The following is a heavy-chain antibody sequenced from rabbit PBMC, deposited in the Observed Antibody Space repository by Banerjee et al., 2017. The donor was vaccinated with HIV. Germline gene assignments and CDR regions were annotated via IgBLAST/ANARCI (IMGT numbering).Heavy chain of an antibody. CDR2: IYAGDGNT. Sequence: PPGKGPEWISCIYAGDGNTDYASWVNGRFTIASDNAQNTVDLQMTSLTGADTATYFCARDLAGVIGWNFNFWGQGTLVTVS. J-gene: IGHJ3*01. CDR3: ARDLAGVIGWNFNF. D-gene: IGHD4-1*01. V-gene: IGHV1S47*01.